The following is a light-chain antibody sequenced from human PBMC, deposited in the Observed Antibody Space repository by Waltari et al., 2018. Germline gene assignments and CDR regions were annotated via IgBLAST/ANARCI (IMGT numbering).Light chain of an antibody. CDR3: RSHSTNNIVL. J-gene: IGLJ2*01. Sequence: QSGLTQPASVSASPGESIPIPCTGTSGDIRASDFVSWYQHHPARAPKVLIFDVHHRPSGIFDRFAASKSGTTASLTIAELQPADDADYYCRSHSTNNIVLFGGGTKVTVL. V-gene: IGLV2-14*01. CDR2: DVH. CDR1: SGDIRASDF.